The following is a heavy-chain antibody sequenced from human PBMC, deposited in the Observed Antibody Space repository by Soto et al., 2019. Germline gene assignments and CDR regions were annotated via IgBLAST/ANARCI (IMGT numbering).Heavy chain of an antibody. D-gene: IGHD2-21*02. Sequence: QVQLQESGPGLVKPSQTLSLTCTVSGGSISSGGYYWSRIRQHPGKGLEWIRYIYYSGSTYYNPSLKSRVTISVDTSKNQFSLKLSSVTAADTAVYYSARSGNRGTVTAVDYWGQGTLVTVSS. J-gene: IGHJ4*02. CDR2: IYYSGST. CDR3: ARSGNRGTVTAVDY. CDR1: GGSISSGGYY. V-gene: IGHV4-31*03.